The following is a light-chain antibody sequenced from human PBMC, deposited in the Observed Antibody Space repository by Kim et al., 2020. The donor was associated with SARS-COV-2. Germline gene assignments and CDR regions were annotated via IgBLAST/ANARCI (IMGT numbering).Light chain of an antibody. Sequence: GQSVTIPCTGTSSDVGGYNYVSWYQQHPGKAPKLMMYDVNKRPSGVPDRFSGSKSGNTASLTISGLQAEDEADYYCSSYVGTHTVVFGGGTKVTVL. V-gene: IGLV2-11*03. CDR3: SSYVGTHTVV. J-gene: IGLJ2*01. CDR1: SSDVGGYNY. CDR2: DVN.